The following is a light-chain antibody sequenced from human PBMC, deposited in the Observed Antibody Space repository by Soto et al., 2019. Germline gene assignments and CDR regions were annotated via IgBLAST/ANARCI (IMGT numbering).Light chain of an antibody. Sequence: DIQMTQSPSTLYASVGDKVTITCRASQSISSWLAWYQQKPGKAPKLLIFDASSLESGVPPRFSGSGSGTEFTLTISSLQTDDFAIYYCQQYNSYSRTFGQGTKVEIK. CDR3: QQYNSYSRT. J-gene: IGKJ1*01. V-gene: IGKV1-5*01. CDR1: QSISSW. CDR2: DAS.